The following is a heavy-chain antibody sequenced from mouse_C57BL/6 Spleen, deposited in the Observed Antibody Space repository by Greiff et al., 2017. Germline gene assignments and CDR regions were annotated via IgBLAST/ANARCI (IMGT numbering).Heavy chain of an antibody. D-gene: IGHD1-1*01. CDR1: GFTFSDYY. CDR2: ISNGGGST. Sequence: EVQLVESGGGLVQPGGSLKLSCAASGFTFSDYYMYWVRQTPEKRLEWVAYISNGGGSTYYPDTVKGRFTISRDNAKNTLYLQMSRLKSEDTAMYYCARNYGSSGTYWGQGTLVTVSA. CDR3: ARNYGSSGTY. J-gene: IGHJ3*01. V-gene: IGHV5-12*01.